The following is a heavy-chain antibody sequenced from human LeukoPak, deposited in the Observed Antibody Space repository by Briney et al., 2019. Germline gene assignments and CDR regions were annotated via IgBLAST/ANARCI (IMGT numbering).Heavy chain of an antibody. CDR3: ARGGGLTIFGVVIDFDY. D-gene: IGHD3-3*01. CDR1: GFTFSSYW. J-gene: IGHJ4*02. V-gene: IGHV3-7*01. Sequence: GGSLRLSCAASGFTFSSYWMSWVRQAPGKGLEWVANIKQDGSEKYYVDSVKGRFTISRDNAKNSLYLQMNGLRTEDTAVYYCARGGGLTIFGVVIDFDYWGQGTLVTVSS. CDR2: IKQDGSEK.